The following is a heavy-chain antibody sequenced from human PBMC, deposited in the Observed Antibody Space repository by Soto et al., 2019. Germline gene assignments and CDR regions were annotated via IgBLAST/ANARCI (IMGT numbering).Heavy chain of an antibody. CDR1: GFTFSSYA. D-gene: IGHD4-17*01. V-gene: IGHV3-23*01. CDR2: ISGSGDIT. J-gene: IGHJ2*01. Sequence: EVQLLESGGGLVQPGGSLRLSCAASGFTFSSYAMSWVRQAPGKGLEWVSAISGSGDITYYADSVKDRFNISRDNSTHTQYLHMNSLRAEDTAVYDCAKRTVGWYFDLWGRGTLVTVSS. CDR3: AKRTVGWYFDL.